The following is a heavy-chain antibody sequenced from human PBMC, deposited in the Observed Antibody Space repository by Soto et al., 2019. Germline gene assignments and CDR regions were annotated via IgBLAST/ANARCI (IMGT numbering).Heavy chain of an antibody. CDR2: INSDGSST. CDR3: ARARRAVAGTSFDY. V-gene: IGHV3-74*01. CDR1: GFTFSIYW. D-gene: IGHD6-19*01. J-gene: IGHJ4*02. Sequence: GGSLRLSCAASGFTFSIYWMHWFRQAPGKGLVWVSRINSDGSSTSYADSVKGRFTISRDNAKNTLYLQMNSLRAEDTAVYYCARARRAVAGTSFDYWGQGTLVTVSS.